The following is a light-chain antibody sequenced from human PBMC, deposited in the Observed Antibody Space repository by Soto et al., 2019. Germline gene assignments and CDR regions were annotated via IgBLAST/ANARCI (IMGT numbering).Light chain of an antibody. J-gene: IGKJ3*01. CDR3: QQYGSSPGLFT. CDR2: GAS. Sequence: EIVMTQSPATLSVSPGERATLSCRASQSVSSDLAWYHQKPGQAPRLLIYGASSRATGIPDRFSGSGSGTDFTLTISRLEPEDFAVYYCQQYGSSPGLFTFGPGTKVDIK. V-gene: IGKV3-20*01. CDR1: QSVSSD.